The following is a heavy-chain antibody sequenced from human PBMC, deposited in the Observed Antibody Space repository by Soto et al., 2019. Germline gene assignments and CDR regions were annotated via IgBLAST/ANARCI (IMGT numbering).Heavy chain of an antibody. J-gene: IGHJ6*03. CDR1: GGSISSYY. CDR3: ARIHSRWFGDPIDPGYYYYMDV. D-gene: IGHD3-10*01. Sequence: SETLSLTCTVSGGSISSYYWSWIRQPPGKGLEWIGYIYYSGSTNYNPSLKGRVTISVDTSKNQFSLKLSSVTAADTAVYYCARIHSRWFGDPIDPGYYYYMDVWGKGTTVTVSS. CDR2: IYYSGST. V-gene: IGHV4-59*01.